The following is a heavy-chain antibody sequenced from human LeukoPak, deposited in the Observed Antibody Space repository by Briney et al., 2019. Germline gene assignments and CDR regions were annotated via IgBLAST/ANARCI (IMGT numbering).Heavy chain of an antibody. J-gene: IGHJ6*02. CDR3: AKDQGNYYDSSGYYLPYYYYYGMDV. CDR1: GFTFSSYA. CDR2: ISGSGGST. V-gene: IGHV3-23*01. Sequence: GGSLRLSCAASGFTFSSYAMSWVRQAPGKGLEWVSAISGSGGSTYYADSVKGRFTISRDNSKNTLYLQMTSLRAEDTAVYYCAKDQGNYYDSSGYYLPYYYYYGMDVWGQGTTVTVSS. D-gene: IGHD3-22*01.